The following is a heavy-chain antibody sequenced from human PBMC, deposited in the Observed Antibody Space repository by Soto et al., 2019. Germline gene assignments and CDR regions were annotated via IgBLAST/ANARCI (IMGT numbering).Heavy chain of an antibody. V-gene: IGHV1-18*01. Sequence: QVQLVQSGAEVKKPGASVRVSCKASGYIFTNFGITWVRQAPGRGLEWMGYISGYNGNTNYAQELQGRLTMTTDTSTTPAHMELGSLRSYDTAVYYCTRGSGEGVGRAFDFWGHRTMVTVSS. CDR1: GYIFTNFG. D-gene: IGHD3-10*01. J-gene: IGHJ3*01. CDR3: TRGSGEGVGRAFDF. CDR2: ISGYNGNT.